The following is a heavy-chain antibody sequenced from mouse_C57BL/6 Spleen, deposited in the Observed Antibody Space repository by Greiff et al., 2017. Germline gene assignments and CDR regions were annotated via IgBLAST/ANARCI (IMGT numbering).Heavy chain of an antibody. CDR2: IWSGGST. J-gene: IGHJ4*01. CDR1: GFSLTSYG. D-gene: IGHD1-1*01. CDR3: ASTTVVAYYAMDY. Sequence: VQLQQSGPGLVQPSQSLSITCTVSGFSLTSYGVHWVRQSPGKGLEWLGVIWSGGSTDYNAAFITRLSISKDNSKSQVFFKMNRLQADDTAIYYCASTTVVAYYAMDYWGQGTSVTVSS. V-gene: IGHV2-2*01.